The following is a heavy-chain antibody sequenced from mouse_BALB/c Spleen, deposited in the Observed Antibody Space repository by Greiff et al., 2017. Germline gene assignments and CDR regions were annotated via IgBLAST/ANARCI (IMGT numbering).Heavy chain of an antibody. Sequence: EVKVVDSGGGLVKPGGSLKLSCAASGFTFSSYAMSWVRQTPEKRLEWVASISSGGSTYYPDSVKGRFTISRDNARNILYLQMSSLRSEDTAMYYCARGRGVVDAMDYWGQGTSVTVSS. CDR3: ARGRGVVDAMDY. V-gene: IGHV5-6-5*01. CDR1: GFTFSSYA. D-gene: IGHD1-1*01. J-gene: IGHJ4*01. CDR2: ISSGGST.